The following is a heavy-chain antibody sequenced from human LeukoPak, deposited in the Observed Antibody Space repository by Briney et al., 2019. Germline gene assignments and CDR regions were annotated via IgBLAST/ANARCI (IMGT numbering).Heavy chain of an antibody. CDR1: GGSISSYY. Sequence: SETLSLTCTVSGGSISSYYWSWIRQPPGKGLEWIGYIYYSGSTNYNPSLKSRVTISVDTSKNQFSLKLSSVTAADTAVYYCARETIYDSSLDYWGQGTLVTVSS. CDR3: ARETIYDSSLDY. CDR2: IYYSGST. D-gene: IGHD3-22*01. V-gene: IGHV4-59*01. J-gene: IGHJ4*02.